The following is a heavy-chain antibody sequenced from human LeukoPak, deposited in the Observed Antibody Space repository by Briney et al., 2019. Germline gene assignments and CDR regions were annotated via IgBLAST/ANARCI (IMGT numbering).Heavy chain of an antibody. CDR2: MKQDGSEK. CDR3: ARVEMATIADY. J-gene: IGHJ4*02. D-gene: IGHD5-24*01. CDR1: GFTFSSYW. V-gene: IGHV3-7*01. Sequence: TGGSLRLSCAASGFTFSSYWMSWVRQATAKGLEWVANMKQDGSEKYYVDSVKGRFTISRDNAKNSLYLQMNSLRAEDTAVYYCARVEMATIADYWGQGTLVTVSS.